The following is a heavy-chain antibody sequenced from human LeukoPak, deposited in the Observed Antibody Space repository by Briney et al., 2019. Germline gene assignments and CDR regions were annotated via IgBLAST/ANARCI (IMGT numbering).Heavy chain of an antibody. J-gene: IGHJ4*02. CDR2: IYYSGST. Sequence: PSETLSLTCTVSGDSISSYYWSWIRQPPGKGLEWIGYIYYSGSTNYNPSLKSRVTISVDTSKNQFSLELSSVTAADTAVYYCARGILVTVYAAFDYWGQGTLVTVSS. D-gene: IGHD2/OR15-2a*01. CDR3: ARGILVTVYAAFDY. CDR1: GDSISSYY. V-gene: IGHV4-59*12.